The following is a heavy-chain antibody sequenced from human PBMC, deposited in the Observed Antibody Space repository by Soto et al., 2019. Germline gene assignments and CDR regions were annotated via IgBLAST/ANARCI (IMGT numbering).Heavy chain of an antibody. Sequence: SGPTLVNPTQTLTLTCTFSDFSLSTTGVGVGWIRQPPGKALEWLALIYWDDDKRYSPSLKSRLTIAKDTSKNQVVLTMTNMDPVDTAAYYCAHTSTTVTTFDYWGQGTLVTVSS. CDR2: IYWDDDK. V-gene: IGHV2-5*02. J-gene: IGHJ4*02. CDR3: AHTSTTVTTFDY. CDR1: DFSLSTTGVG. D-gene: IGHD4-17*01.